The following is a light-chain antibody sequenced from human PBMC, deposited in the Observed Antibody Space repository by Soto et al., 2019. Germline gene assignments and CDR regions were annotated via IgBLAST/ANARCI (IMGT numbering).Light chain of an antibody. CDR1: QSVSSSY. CDR2: GAS. J-gene: IGKJ1*01. Sequence: EIVLTQSPGTLSLSPGERATLSCRASQSVSSSYLAWYQQKPGQAPRLLIYGASSRATGIPDRFSGSGSGTDFTLTSSRLEPEDFAGYYCQQYGSSPLTFGQGTKVEIK. V-gene: IGKV3-20*01. CDR3: QQYGSSPLT.